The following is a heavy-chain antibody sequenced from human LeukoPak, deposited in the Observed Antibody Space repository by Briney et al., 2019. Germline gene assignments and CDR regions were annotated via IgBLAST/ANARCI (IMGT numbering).Heavy chain of an antibody. CDR1: GFTFSTFG. V-gene: IGHV3-30*02. D-gene: IGHD2-15*01. J-gene: IGHJ4*02. CDR3: AAHQGYCSGGGCGPY. Sequence: GGSLRLSCAASGFTFSTFGMHWVRQAPGKGLEWLAFIGNDGSNKYYVDSVKGRFTISRDNSKNTLYLQMNTPRAEDTAVYHCAAHQGYCSGGGCGPYWGQGTQVTVSP. CDR2: IGNDGSNK.